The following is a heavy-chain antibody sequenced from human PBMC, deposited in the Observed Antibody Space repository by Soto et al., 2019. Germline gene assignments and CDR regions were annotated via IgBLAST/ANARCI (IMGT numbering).Heavy chain of an antibody. Sequence: SETLALTCAVYGGSFGGYYWSWIRQPPGKGLEWIGEINHSGSTNYNPSLKSRVTISVDTSKNQFSLKLSSVTAADTAVYYCARGRNDCSGGSCYSRDYYYFYMDVWGKGATVT. CDR1: GGSFGGYY. V-gene: IGHV4-34*01. CDR2: INHSGST. J-gene: IGHJ6*03. CDR3: ARGRNDCSGGSCYSRDYYYFYMDV. D-gene: IGHD2-15*01.